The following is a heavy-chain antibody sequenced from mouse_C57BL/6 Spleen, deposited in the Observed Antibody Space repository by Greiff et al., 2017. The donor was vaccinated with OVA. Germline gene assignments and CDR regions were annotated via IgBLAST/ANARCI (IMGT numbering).Heavy chain of an antibody. CDR3: ARNDYDWFAY. CDR2: INPSNGGT. Sequence: QVHVKQPGTELVKPGASVKLSCKASGYTFTSYWMPWVKQRPGQGLEWLGNINPSNGGTNYNEKFKSKATLTVDKSSSTAYMQLSSLTSEDSAVYYCARNDYDWFAYWGQGTLVTVSA. D-gene: IGHD2-4*01. V-gene: IGHV1-53*01. CDR1: GYTFTSYW. J-gene: IGHJ3*01.